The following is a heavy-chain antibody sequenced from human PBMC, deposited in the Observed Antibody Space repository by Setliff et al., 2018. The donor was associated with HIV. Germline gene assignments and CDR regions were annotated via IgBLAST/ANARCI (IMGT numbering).Heavy chain of an antibody. CDR2: INHSGST. CDR3: ARVWRSSSWYITS. CDR1: GGSFSGYY. D-gene: IGHD6-13*01. V-gene: IGHV4-34*01. J-gene: IGHJ5*02. Sequence: SETLSLTCAVYGGSFSGYYWSWIRQPPGKGLEWIGEINHSGSTNYNPSLKGRVTISRDNAKNSLYLQMNSLRVEDTAVYYCARVWRSSSWYITSWGQGTLVTVSS.